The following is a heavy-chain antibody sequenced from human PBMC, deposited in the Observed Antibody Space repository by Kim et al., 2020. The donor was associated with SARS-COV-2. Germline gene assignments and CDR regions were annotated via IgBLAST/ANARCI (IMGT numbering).Heavy chain of an antibody. J-gene: IGHJ4*02. V-gene: IGHV4-34*01. CDR1: GGSFSGYY. D-gene: IGHD4-17*01. CDR3: ARRNTVTSPHY. Sequence: SETLSLTCAVYGGSFSGYYWSWIRQPPGKGLEWIGEINHSGSTNYNPSLKSRVTISVDTSKNQFSLKLSSVTAADTAVYYCARRNTVTSPHYWGQGTLVTVSS. CDR2: INHSGST.